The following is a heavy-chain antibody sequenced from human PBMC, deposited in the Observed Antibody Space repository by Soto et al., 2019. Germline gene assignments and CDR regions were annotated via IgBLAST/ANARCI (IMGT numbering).Heavy chain of an antibody. CDR2: ISWNSGSI. CDR3: AKDHYGDYAGIAY. V-gene: IGHV3-9*01. J-gene: IGHJ4*02. D-gene: IGHD4-17*01. Sequence: EVQLVESGGGLVQPGRSLRLSCAASGFTFDDYAMHWVRQAPGKGLEWVSGISWNSGSIGYADSVKGRFTISRDNAKNSLYLQMNSLRAEDTALYYCAKDHYGDYAGIAYWGQGTLVTVSS. CDR1: GFTFDDYA.